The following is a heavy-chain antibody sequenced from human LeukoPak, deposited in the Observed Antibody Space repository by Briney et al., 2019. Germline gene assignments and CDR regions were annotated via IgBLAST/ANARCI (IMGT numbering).Heavy chain of an antibody. CDR3: ARHDDFLSAYNY. J-gene: IGHJ4*02. D-gene: IGHD3-3*01. CDR2: IYHTGSV. V-gene: IGHV4-4*02. Sequence: SETLSLTCAVSGGSINSDYWWTWVRQSPGKGLEWIGEIYHTGSVNYNLSLESRVTISRDRSKNQFSLMLRSVTAADTAVYYCARHDDFLSAYNYWGQGILVTVSS. CDR1: GGSINSDYW.